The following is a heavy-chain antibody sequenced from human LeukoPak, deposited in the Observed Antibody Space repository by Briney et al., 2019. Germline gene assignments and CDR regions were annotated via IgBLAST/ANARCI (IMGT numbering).Heavy chain of an antibody. CDR3: ARDWKYSSGSFDY. D-gene: IGHD6-19*01. J-gene: IGHJ4*02. CDR2: IYYSGST. V-gene: IGHV4-39*02. CDR1: GGSISSSSYY. Sequence: SETLSLTCTVSGGSISSSSYYWGWIRQPPGKGLEWIGSIYYSGSTYYNPSLKSRVTISVDTSKNQFSLKLSSVTAADTAVYYCARDWKYSSGSFDYWGQGTLVTVSS.